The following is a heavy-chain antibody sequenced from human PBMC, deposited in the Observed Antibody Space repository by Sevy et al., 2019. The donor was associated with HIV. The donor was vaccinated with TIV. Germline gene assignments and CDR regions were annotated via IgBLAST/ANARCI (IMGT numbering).Heavy chain of an antibody. D-gene: IGHD6-6*01. CDR2: MRSKANTFAT. J-gene: IGHJ6*02. CDR3: TFSSDYYKYGCDV. V-gene: IGHV3-73*01. Sequence: GGSLRVSCAASGFTFSDAAMHWVRQASGKGLEWLGRMRSKANTFATAYAAPAKGRFTISRDDSKNTAYLHMSSLRTEDTAIYYCTFSSDYYKYGCDVWGQGTTVTVSS. CDR1: GFTFSDAA.